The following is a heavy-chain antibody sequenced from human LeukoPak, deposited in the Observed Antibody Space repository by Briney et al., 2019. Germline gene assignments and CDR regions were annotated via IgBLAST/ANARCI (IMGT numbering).Heavy chain of an antibody. CDR2: IYYSGST. D-gene: IGHD1-7*01. CDR1: GGSISSSSYY. Sequence: SETLSLTCTVSGGSISSSSYYWGWIRQPPGKGLEWIGSIYYSGSTYYNPSLKSRVTISVDTSKNQFSLKLSSVTAADTAVYYCARDLIARSGTNNWFDPWGQGTLVTVSS. CDR3: ARDLIARSGTNNWFDP. J-gene: IGHJ5*02. V-gene: IGHV4-39*02.